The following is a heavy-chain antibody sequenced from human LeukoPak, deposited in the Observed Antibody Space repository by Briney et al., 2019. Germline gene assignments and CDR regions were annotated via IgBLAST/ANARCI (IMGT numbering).Heavy chain of an antibody. CDR1: GGSFSGYY. CDR2: INHSGST. V-gene: IGHV4-34*01. CDR3: ARGSGIYYYGMDV. Sequence: PSETLSLTCAVYGGSFSGYYWSWIRQPPGKGLEWNGEINHSGSTNYNPSLKSRVTISVDTSKNQFSLKLSTVTAADTAVYYCARGSGIYYYGMDVWGQGTTVTVSS. J-gene: IGHJ6*02. D-gene: IGHD1-14*01.